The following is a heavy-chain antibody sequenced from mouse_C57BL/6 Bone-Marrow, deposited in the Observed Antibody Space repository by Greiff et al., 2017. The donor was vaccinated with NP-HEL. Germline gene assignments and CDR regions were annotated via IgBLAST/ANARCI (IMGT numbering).Heavy chain of an antibody. J-gene: IGHJ1*03. Sequence: VQLQQSGPELVKPGASVKISCKASGYSFTDYNMNWVKQSNGKSLEWIGVINPNYGTTIYNQKFKGKATLTVDQSSSTAYMQLNSLTSEDSAVYYCARRGYYGSSYDWYFDVWGTGATVTVSS. CDR1: GYSFTDYN. V-gene: IGHV1-39*01. D-gene: IGHD1-1*01. CDR3: ARRGYYGSSYDWYFDV. CDR2: INPNYGTT.